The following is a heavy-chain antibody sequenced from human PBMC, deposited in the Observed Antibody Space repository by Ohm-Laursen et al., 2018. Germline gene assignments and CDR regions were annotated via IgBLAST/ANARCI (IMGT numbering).Heavy chain of an antibody. J-gene: IGHJ4*01. Sequence: SQTLSLTCTVSGGSISSGGYYWSWIRQHPGKGLEWIGYIYYSGSSYYNPSLKSRVTMSADTSKNQFSLKLSSVTAADMSVYDCAGRDYWGQGTLVTVSS. V-gene: IGHV4-31*03. CDR2: IYYSGSS. CDR3: AGRDY. CDR1: GGSISSGGYY.